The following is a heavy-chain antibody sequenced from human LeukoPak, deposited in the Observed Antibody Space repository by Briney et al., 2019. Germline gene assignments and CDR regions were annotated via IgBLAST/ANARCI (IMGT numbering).Heavy chain of an antibody. D-gene: IGHD3-22*01. CDR1: GFTSSGYS. CDR3: AREVSEGFDF. Sequence: GGSLRLSCTASGFTSSGYSMNWIRQAPGKGLEWVSSFGTRSTSVYHAGSVKGRFAISRDNAKNSLYLQMNSLRAEDTALYYCAREVSEGFDFWGQGTLVTVSS. V-gene: IGHV3-21*01. CDR2: FGTRSTSV. J-gene: IGHJ4*02.